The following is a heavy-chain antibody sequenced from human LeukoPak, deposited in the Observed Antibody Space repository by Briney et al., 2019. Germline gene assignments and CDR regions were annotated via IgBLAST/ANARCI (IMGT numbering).Heavy chain of an antibody. D-gene: IGHD3-10*01. CDR3: AKNMVRGVPDHFDY. CDR2: ISGSGGST. Sequence: PGGSLRLSCAASGFTFSSYAMSWVCQAPGKGLECVSAISGSGGSTYYADSAKGRFTISRDNSKNTLYLQMNSLRAEDTAVYYCAKNMVRGVPDHFDYWGQGTLITVSS. V-gene: IGHV3-23*01. J-gene: IGHJ4*02. CDR1: GFTFSSYA.